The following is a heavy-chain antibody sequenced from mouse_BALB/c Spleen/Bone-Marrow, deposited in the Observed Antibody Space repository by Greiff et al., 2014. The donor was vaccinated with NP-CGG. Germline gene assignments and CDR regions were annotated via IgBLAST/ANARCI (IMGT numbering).Heavy chain of an antibody. Sequence: EVQLVESGGGLVKPGGSLKLSCAASGFTFSSYAMSWVRQSPEKRLEWVATISSGGSYTYYPDSVKGRFTISRDNAKNTLYLQMSSLRSEDTAMYYCARPPYYGHTMDYWGQGTSVTVSS. D-gene: IGHD2-10*01. J-gene: IGHJ4*01. CDR1: GFTFSSYA. CDR2: ISSGGSYT. CDR3: ARPPYYGHTMDY. V-gene: IGHV5-9-3*01.